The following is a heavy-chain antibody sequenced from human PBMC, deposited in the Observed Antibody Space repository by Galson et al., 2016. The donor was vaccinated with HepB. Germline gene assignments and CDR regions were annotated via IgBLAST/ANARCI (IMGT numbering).Heavy chain of an antibody. J-gene: IGHJ4*02. CDR1: GFRFSSYS. Sequence: SLRLSCAASGFRFSSYSMNWVRQAPGKGLEWVSRISGSGDTTNYADSVRGRFTISRDNSKSTLFLQLSSLRAGDTAVYYCASMGGGSGSWYKDWGQGNLVTVSS. CDR2: ISGSGDTT. V-gene: IGHV3-23*01. CDR3: ASMGGGSGSWYKD. D-gene: IGHD6-13*01.